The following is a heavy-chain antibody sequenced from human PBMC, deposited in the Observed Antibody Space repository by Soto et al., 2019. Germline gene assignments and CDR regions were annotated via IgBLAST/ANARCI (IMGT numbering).Heavy chain of an antibody. Sequence: GASVKVSCKASGYTFTSYAMHWVRQAPGQRLEWMGWINAGNGNTKYSQKFQGRVTITRDTSASTAYMELSSLRSEDTAVYYCARDRNWNDGIDYWGQGTLVTVSS. V-gene: IGHV1-3*01. CDR2: INAGNGNT. J-gene: IGHJ4*02. D-gene: IGHD1-20*01. CDR1: GYTFTSYA. CDR3: ARDRNWNDGIDY.